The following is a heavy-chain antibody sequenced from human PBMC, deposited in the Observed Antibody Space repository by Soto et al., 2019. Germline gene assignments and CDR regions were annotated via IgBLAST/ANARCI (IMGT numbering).Heavy chain of an antibody. D-gene: IGHD1-26*01. Sequence: QVQLVQSGAEVKKPGSSVKDTCEASGGTFSSYPINWVRQAPGQGLEWMGGIIPFFGTSNYAQKFQGRVTITADDSTSTAYMELRSLRSEDTAVYYCARVGHITNYGMAVWGQATTVTVSS. V-gene: IGHV1-69*01. J-gene: IGHJ6*02. CDR2: IIPFFGTS. CDR3: ARVGHITNYGMAV. CDR1: GGTFSSYP.